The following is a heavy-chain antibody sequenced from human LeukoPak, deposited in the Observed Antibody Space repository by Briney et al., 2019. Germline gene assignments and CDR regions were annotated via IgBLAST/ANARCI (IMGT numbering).Heavy chain of an antibody. D-gene: IGHD6-13*01. J-gene: IGHJ4*02. Sequence: ASVKVSCKTFGDTFNSYAVSWVRQAPGQGLEWMGGIIPIFGTANYAQKFQGRVTITADKSTNTAYMELSSLTSEDTAVYYCALGLGIAAAELDYWGQGTLVTVSS. V-gene: IGHV1-69*06. CDR2: IIPIFGTA. CDR3: ALGLGIAAAELDY. CDR1: GDTFNSYA.